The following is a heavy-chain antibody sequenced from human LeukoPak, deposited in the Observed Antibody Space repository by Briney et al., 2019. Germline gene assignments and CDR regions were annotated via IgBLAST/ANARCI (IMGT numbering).Heavy chain of an antibody. CDR2: IIPIFGTA. D-gene: IGHD6-13*01. J-gene: IGHJ4*02. CDR1: RGTFSSYA. V-gene: IGHV1-69*13. Sequence: ASVKVSCKASRGTFSSYAISWVRQAPGQGLEWMGGIIPIFGTANYAQKFQGRVTITADESTSTAYMELSSLRSEDTAVYYCARGLMAAAGAFDYWGQGTLVTVSS. CDR3: ARGLMAAAGAFDY.